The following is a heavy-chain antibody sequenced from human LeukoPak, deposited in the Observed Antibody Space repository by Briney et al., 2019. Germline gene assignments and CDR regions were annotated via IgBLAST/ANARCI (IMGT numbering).Heavy chain of an antibody. J-gene: IGHJ3*02. D-gene: IGHD3-16*01. CDR2: IYYSGGT. Sequence: SETLSLTCTVSGGSISSYYWSWIRQPPGKGLEWIGYIYYSGGTNYNPSLKSRVTISVDTSKNQFSLKLSSVTAADTAVYYCAREGEEGVTGFDIWGQGTMVTVSS. CDR1: GGSISSYY. CDR3: AREGEEGVTGFDI. V-gene: IGHV4-59*01.